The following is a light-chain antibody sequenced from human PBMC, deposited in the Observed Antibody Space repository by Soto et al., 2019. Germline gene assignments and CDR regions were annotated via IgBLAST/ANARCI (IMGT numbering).Light chain of an antibody. V-gene: IGLV2-14*03. J-gene: IGLJ2*01. CDR2: DVT. CDR3: SSYTTTTPVI. Sequence: QSALTQPASVSGSPGQSITISCTGTSSDVGGYNYVSWYQQHPGKVPKLMIYDVTYRPSGVSNRFSGSKSGNTASLTISGLQAEAEANYYCSSYTTTTPVIFGGGTKLTVL. CDR1: SSDVGGYNY.